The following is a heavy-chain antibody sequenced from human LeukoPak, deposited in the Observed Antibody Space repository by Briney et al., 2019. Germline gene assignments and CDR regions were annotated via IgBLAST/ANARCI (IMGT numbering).Heavy chain of an antibody. J-gene: IGHJ5*02. D-gene: IGHD1-26*01. CDR2: INPTGTTT. V-gene: IGHV1-46*01. CDR1: GYTFINHW. Sequence: ASVKVSCKASGYTFINHWMHWVRQAPGQGLEWVGLINPTGTTTLYAQKFQGRITLTRDMSATTDYMELSSLTSEDTAVYYCAKDNSVGGIAWWFDPWGQGTLVTVSS. CDR3: AKDNSVGGIAWWFDP.